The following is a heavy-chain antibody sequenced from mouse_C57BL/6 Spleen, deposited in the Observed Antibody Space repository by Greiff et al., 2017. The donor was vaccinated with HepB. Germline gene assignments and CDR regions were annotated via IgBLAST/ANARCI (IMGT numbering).Heavy chain of an antibody. J-gene: IGHJ2*01. CDR1: GYSFTGYF. Sequence: VQLQQSGPELVKPGDSVKISCKASGYSFTGYFMNWVMQSHGKSLEWIGRINPYNGDTFYNQKFKGKATLTVDKSSSTAHMELRSLTSEDSAVYYCAREGGYYGPYFDYWGQGTTLTVSS. D-gene: IGHD1-1*01. CDR2: INPYNGDT. V-gene: IGHV1-20*01. CDR3: AREGGYYGPYFDY.